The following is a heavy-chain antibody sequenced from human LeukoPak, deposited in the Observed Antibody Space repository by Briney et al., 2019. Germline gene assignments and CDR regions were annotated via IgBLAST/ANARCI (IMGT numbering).Heavy chain of an antibody. CDR1: GGTFSSYA. CDR3: ARGAPPRYYYYYMDV. CDR2: IIPIFGTA. J-gene: IGHJ6*03. Sequence: SVKVSCKASGGTFSSYAISWVRQAPGQGLEWMGGIIPIFGTANYAQKFQGRVTITTDESTSTAYMELSGLRSEDTAVYYCARGAPPRYYYYYMDVWGKGTTVTVSS. V-gene: IGHV1-69*05.